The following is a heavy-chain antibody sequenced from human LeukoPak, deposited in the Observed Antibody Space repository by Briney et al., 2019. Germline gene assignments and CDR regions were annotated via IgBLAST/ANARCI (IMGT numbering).Heavy chain of an antibody. CDR2: MNPASGNT. Sequence: ASVKVSCKASGYTFTSYDINWVRQATGQGLEWMGYMNPASGNTGYAQKFQGRDTMTTDTSISTAYMELSSLRSEDTAVYYCARVPREIASIWGQGTMVTVSS. CDR3: ARVPREIASI. V-gene: IGHV1-8*01. J-gene: IGHJ3*02. CDR1: GYTFTSYD. D-gene: IGHD3-16*02.